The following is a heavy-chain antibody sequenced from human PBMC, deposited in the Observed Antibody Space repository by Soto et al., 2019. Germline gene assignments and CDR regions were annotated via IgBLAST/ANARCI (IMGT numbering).Heavy chain of an antibody. CDR2: ISSSGSTI. J-gene: IGHJ3*02. CDR1: GFTFSSYE. CDR3: ARAYYYDSSGYYPPVDAFDI. Sequence: GGSLRLSCAASGFTFSSYEMNWVRQAPGKGLEWVSYISSSGSTIYYEDSVKGRFTISRDNAKNSLYLQMNSLRAEDTAVYYCARAYYYDSSGYYPPVDAFDIWGQGTMVTVSS. V-gene: IGHV3-48*03. D-gene: IGHD3-22*01.